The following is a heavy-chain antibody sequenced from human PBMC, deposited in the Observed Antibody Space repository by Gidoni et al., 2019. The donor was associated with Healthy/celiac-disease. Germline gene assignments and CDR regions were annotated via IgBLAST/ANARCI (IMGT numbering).Heavy chain of an antibody. V-gene: IGHV3-21*01. J-gene: IGHJ5*02. CDR3: ARDDKHGADWFDP. CDR1: GCTFSSYS. Sequence: EVQLVESGGGVVKRGGSLRRSCAASGCTFSSYSMNWVRQAPGKGLGWVSSISSSSSYIYYADSVKGRFTISRDNAKNSLYLQMNSLRAEDTAVYYCARDDKHGADWFDPWGQGTLVTVSS. CDR2: ISSSSSYI.